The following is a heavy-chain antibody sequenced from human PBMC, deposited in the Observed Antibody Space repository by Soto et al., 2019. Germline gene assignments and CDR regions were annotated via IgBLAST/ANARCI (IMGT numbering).Heavy chain of an antibody. J-gene: IGHJ4*02. D-gene: IGHD1-26*01. CDR1: GFTFSTYW. CDR3: ARDCGTVGAPSPWL. CDR2: IKHDGSDK. V-gene: IGHV3-7*01. Sequence: EVQLVESGGGLVQPGGSLRLSCAASGFTFSTYWMSWVRQAPGKGLEWVANIKHDGSDKYYVDSVKGRFTISRDKAKSSLFLQRNSLRAEDTAVYYCARDCGTVGAPSPWLWGQGTLVTVSS.